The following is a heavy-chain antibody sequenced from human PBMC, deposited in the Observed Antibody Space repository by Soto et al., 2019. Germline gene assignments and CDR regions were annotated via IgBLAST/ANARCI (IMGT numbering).Heavy chain of an antibody. CDR3: AKDRPSGSRPYYYGMDV. Sequence: QVQLVESGGGVVQPGRSLRLSCAASGFTFSSYGMHWVRQAPGKGLEWVAVISYDGSNKYYADSVKGRFTISRDKSKNTLDLQMNSLRAEDTAVYYCAKDRPSGSRPYYYGMDVWGQGTTVTVSS. CDR2: ISYDGSNK. V-gene: IGHV3-30*18. J-gene: IGHJ6*02. D-gene: IGHD1-26*01. CDR1: GFTFSSYG.